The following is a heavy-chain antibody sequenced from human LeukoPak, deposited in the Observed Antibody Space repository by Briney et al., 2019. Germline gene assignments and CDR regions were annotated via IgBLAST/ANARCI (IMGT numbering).Heavy chain of an antibody. D-gene: IGHD3-22*01. Sequence: ASVKVSCKASGYTFTSYDINWVRQASGQGLEWMGWMSPNSGNTGYAQKFQGRVTMTRNTSISTAYMELSSLRSEDTAVYYCARVPADTNYYDSSGLNNFGYWGQGTLVTVSS. J-gene: IGHJ4*02. CDR1: GYTFTSYD. CDR2: MSPNSGNT. CDR3: ARVPADTNYYDSSGLNNFGY. V-gene: IGHV1-8*01.